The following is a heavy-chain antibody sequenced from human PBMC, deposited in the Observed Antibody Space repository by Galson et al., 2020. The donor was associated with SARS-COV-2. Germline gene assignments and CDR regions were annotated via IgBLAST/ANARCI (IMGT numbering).Heavy chain of an antibody. CDR1: GFTFSDYY. CDR3: ARSGIAVAGTGLDV. J-gene: IGHJ6*02. Sequence: SCAASGFTFSDYYMSWIRQAPGKGLEWVSYISSSSSYTNYADSVKGRFTISRDNAKNSLYLQMNSLRAEDTAVYYCARSGIAVAGTGLDVWGQGTTVTVSS. V-gene: IGHV3-11*06. CDR2: ISSSSSYT. D-gene: IGHD6-19*01.